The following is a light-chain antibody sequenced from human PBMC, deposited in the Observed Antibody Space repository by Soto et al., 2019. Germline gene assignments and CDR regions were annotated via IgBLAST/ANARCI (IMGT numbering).Light chain of an antibody. J-gene: IGLJ2*01. CDR2: RNN. CDR3: AAWDDSSMV. V-gene: IGLV1-47*01. CDR1: SSNIGSNY. Sequence: QLVLTQPPSASGTPGQRVTISCSGSSSNIGSNYVYWYQQLPGTAPKLLIYRNNQRPSGVPDRFSGSKSGTSASLAISGLRSEDEADYYCAAWDDSSMVFGGGTKLTVL.